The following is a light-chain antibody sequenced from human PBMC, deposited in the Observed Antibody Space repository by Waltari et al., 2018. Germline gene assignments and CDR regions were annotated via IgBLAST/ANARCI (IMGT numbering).Light chain of an antibody. CDR2: DAS. CDR3: QQRSNWPGT. V-gene: IGKV3-11*01. Sequence: EIVLTQYLATLSLSPGERSTLTCSASQSFSFYLAWYQQKPGQAPRLLIYDASNRATGIPVRFSGSGSGTDFTLTISSLEPEDFAVYYCQQRSNWPGTFGGGTKVEIK. CDR1: QSFSFY. J-gene: IGKJ4*01.